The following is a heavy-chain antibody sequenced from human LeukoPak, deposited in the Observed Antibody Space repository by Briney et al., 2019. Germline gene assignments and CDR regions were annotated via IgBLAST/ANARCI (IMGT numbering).Heavy chain of an antibody. Sequence: SETLSLTCAVSGGSISSYYWSWIRQPPGKGLEWIGYIYYSGSTNYNPSLKSRVTISVDTSKNQFSLKLSSVTAADTAVYYCARLLLWFGESWYFDLWGRGTLVTVSS. J-gene: IGHJ2*01. D-gene: IGHD3-10*01. V-gene: IGHV4-59*08. CDR2: IYYSGST. CDR1: GGSISSYY. CDR3: ARLLLWFGESWYFDL.